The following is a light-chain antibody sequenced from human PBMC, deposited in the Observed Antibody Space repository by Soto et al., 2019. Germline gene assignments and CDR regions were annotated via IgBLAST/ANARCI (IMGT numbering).Light chain of an antibody. CDR2: AAS. J-gene: IGKJ4*01. CDR1: QSISSY. V-gene: IGKV1-39*01. CDR3: QQSYSTPLT. Sequence: DIRMTQSPSSLSASVGDRVTITCRASQSISSYLNWYQQKPGKAPKLLIYAASSLQSGVPSRFSSSGSGTDFTLTISSLQPEDFATYYCQQSYSTPLTFGGGTKVDNK.